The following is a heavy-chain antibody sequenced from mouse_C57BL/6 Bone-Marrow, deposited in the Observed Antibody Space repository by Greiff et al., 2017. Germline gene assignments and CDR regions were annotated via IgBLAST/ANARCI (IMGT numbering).Heavy chain of an antibody. D-gene: IGHD2-5*01. J-gene: IGHJ3*01. CDR3: ARAYYSNPEGFAY. CDR1: GFSLTSYG. Sequence: VQLQQSGPGLVQPSQCLSITCTVSGFSLTSYGVHWVRQSPGKGLEWLGVIWSGGSTDYNAAFISRLSISKDNSKSQVFFKMNSLQADDTAIYYCARAYYSNPEGFAYWGQGTLVTVSA. CDR2: IWSGGST. V-gene: IGHV2-2*01.